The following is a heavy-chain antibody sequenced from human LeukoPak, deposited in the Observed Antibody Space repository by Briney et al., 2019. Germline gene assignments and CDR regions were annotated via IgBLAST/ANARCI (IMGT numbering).Heavy chain of an antibody. Sequence: GSLRLSCAASGFTFSSYAMSWVRQAPGKGLEWVAFIRYDGSNKYYADSVKGRFTISRDNSKNTLYLQMNSLRAEDTAVYYCAKDLDYYDSSGPFDYWGQGTLVTVSS. V-gene: IGHV3-30*02. CDR3: AKDLDYYDSSGPFDY. D-gene: IGHD3-22*01. CDR1: GFTFSSYA. CDR2: IRYDGSNK. J-gene: IGHJ4*02.